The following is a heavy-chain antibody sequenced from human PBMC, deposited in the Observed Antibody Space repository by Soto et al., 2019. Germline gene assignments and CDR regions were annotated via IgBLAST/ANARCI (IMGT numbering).Heavy chain of an antibody. D-gene: IGHD6-19*01. V-gene: IGHV2-5*02. CDR1: GFSLSSTRMA. J-gene: IGHJ4*02. CDR2: IYWDDDK. Sequence: QITLKESGPTLVKPTQTLTLTRTFSGFSLSSTRMAVGWIRQPPGKALEWLALIYWDDDKRYSPFLKSRLTITKDTSKNKVVLTMSIMNPVDTGRYYCAHIVVGGLGYYFDYWGQGTLFTVCS. CDR3: AHIVVGGLGYYFDY.